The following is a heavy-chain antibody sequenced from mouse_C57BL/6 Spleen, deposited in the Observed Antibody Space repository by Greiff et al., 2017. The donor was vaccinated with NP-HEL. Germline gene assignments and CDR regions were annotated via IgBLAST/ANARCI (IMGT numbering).Heavy chain of an antibody. J-gene: IGHJ2*01. V-gene: IGHV1-9*01. CDR1: GYTFTGYW. Sequence: VKLVESGAELMKPGASVKLSCKATGYTFTGYWIEWVKQRPGHGLEWIGEILPGSGSTNHNEKFKGKATFTADTSSNTAYMQLSSLTTEDSAIYYCARALLLRYLYYFDYWGQGTTLTVSS. CDR2: ILPGSGST. CDR3: ARALLLRYLYYFDY. D-gene: IGHD1-1*01.